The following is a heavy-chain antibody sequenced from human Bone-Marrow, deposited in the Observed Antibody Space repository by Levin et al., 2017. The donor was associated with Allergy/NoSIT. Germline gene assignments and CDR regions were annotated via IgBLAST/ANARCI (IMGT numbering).Heavy chain of an antibody. CDR2: ISYDGSNK. CDR1: GFTFSSYA. D-gene: IGHD6-6*01. Sequence: PGGSLRLSCAASGFTFSSYAMHWVRQAPGKGLEWVAVISYDGSNKYYADSVKGRFTISRDNSKNTLYLQMNSLRAEDTAVYYCVSSSPIVDYWGQGTLVTVSS. J-gene: IGHJ4*02. V-gene: IGHV3-30-3*01. CDR3: VSSSPIVDY.